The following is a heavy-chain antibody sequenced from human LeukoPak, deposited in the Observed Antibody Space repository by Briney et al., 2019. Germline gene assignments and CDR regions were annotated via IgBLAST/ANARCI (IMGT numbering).Heavy chain of an antibody. CDR1: GFTFSSYG. CDR2: ISYDGSNK. CDR3: AKERGYCSGGSCYDSLDY. D-gene: IGHD2-15*01. J-gene: IGHJ4*02. V-gene: IGHV3-30*18. Sequence: GGSLRLSCAASGFTFSSYGMHWVRQAPGEGLEWVAVISYDGSNKYYADSVKGRFTISRDNSKNTLYLQMNSLRAEDTAVYYCAKERGYCSGGSCYDSLDYWGQGTLVTVSS.